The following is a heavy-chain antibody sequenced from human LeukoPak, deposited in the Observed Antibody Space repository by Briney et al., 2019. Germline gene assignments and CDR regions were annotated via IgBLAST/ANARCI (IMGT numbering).Heavy chain of an antibody. CDR1: GYSITSSSW. Sequence: PSDTLSLTCAVFGYSITSSSWWGWIRQPPGKGLEWIGYIYHSGTTYYNPSLQSRVTMSVDTSKNQFSLKLSSVTAVDTAVYYCARKENVYYYFDYWGQGTLVTVSS. V-gene: IGHV4-28*01. CDR2: IYHSGTT. J-gene: IGHJ4*02. D-gene: IGHD3-10*01. CDR3: ARKENVYYYFDY.